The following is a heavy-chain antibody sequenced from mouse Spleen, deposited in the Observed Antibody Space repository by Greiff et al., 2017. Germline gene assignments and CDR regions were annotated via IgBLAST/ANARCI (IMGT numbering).Heavy chain of an antibody. Sequence: VQLQQSGPELVKPGASVKISCKASGYTFTDYYMNWVKQSHGKSLEWIGDINPNNGGTSYNQKFKGKATLTVDKSSSTAYMELRSLTSEDSAVYYCARRNYYGHWYFDVWGAGTTVTGSS. J-gene: IGHJ1*01. CDR3: ARRNYYGHWYFDV. V-gene: IGHV1-26*01. D-gene: IGHD1-1*01. CDR1: GYTFTDYY. CDR2: INPNNGGT.